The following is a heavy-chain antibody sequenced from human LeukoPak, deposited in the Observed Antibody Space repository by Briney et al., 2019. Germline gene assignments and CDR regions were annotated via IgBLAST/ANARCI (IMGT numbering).Heavy chain of an antibody. Sequence: PGRSLRLSCAASGFTFSSYGMHWVRQAPGKGLEWVAVISYDGSNKYYADSVKGRFTISRDNSKNTLYLQMNSLRAEDTAVYYCAKDRGLIVVPAAIPLTYYYYGMDVWGQGTTVTVS. CDR3: AKDRGLIVVPAAIPLTYYYYGMDV. V-gene: IGHV3-30*18. D-gene: IGHD2-2*02. CDR1: GFTFSSYG. J-gene: IGHJ6*02. CDR2: ISYDGSNK.